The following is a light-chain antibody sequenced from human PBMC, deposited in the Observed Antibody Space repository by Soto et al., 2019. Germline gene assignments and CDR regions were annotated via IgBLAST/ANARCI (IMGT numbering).Light chain of an antibody. CDR3: SSYTSTNSWV. Sequence: QSALTQSASESGYPGQSITISCTGTSSDVGGYNYVSWYQQHPCKAPKLIIYDVSNRPSGVSTRFSGSKSGNTASLTISGLQAEDEADYSCSSYTSTNSWVFGGGTKLTVL. CDR2: DVS. CDR1: SSDVGGYNY. V-gene: IGLV2-14*01. J-gene: IGLJ3*02.